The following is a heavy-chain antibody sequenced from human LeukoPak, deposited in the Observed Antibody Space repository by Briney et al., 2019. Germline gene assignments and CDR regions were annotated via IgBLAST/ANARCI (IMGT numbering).Heavy chain of an antibody. V-gene: IGHV4-59*12. J-gene: IGHJ3*02. CDR3: AKSNGYGLVDI. CDR1: GGSISSYY. CDR2: IYDTGST. Sequence: SETLSLTCTVSGGSISSYYWSWIRQPPGKGLEWIGYIYDTGSTLYNPSLESRLTISIDTSKNQFSLRLSSVTAADTAVYYCAKSNGYGLVDIWGQGTMVTVSS. D-gene: IGHD3-10*01.